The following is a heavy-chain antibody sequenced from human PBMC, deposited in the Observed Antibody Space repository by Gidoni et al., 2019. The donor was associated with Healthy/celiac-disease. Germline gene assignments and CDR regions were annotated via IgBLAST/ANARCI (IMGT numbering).Heavy chain of an antibody. V-gene: IGHV4-39*07. J-gene: IGHJ4*02. Sequence: QLHLQESGPGLVQTPETLSLTCTATGGAISSSSYYWVWTRQPPVQGLAWIGSIYCLGSTYYNPPLKRRVTISVDTSKNQFSLKLSSVTAADTALYYCAIDYPGYSGSYYRLMYSAMGFDYWGQGTLVTVSS. CDR1: GGAISSSSYY. CDR3: AIDYPGYSGSYYRLMYSAMGFDY. D-gene: IGHD1-26*01. CDR2: IYCLGST.